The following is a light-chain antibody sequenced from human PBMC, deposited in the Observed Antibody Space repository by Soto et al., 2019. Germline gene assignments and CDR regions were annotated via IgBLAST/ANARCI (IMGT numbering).Light chain of an antibody. CDR1: QTLTNNY. Sequence: EIVLTHSPGTLSLSPGERATLSFSASQTLTNNYLAWYQQKPGQAPSLLIYGASSTATGIPDRFSGSGSGTEFTLTISSLQSEDFGPYYCQQYKQWPVGFGGGTKVDIK. V-gene: IGKV3-20*01. J-gene: IGKJ4*01. CDR2: GAS. CDR3: QQYKQWPVG.